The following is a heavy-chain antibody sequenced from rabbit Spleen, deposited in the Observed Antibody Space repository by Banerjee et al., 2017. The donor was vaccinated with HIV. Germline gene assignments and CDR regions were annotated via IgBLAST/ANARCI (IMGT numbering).Heavy chain of an antibody. J-gene: IGHJ4*01. V-gene: IGHV1S45*01. Sequence: QEQLVESGGGLVQPEGSLTLTCTASGFSFSSGYDMCWVRQAPGKGLEWIGCIYTGGGTTYYASWAKGRFTISKTSSTTVTLQMTSLTAADTATYFCARDLAAWNSGSYAFNLWGQGTLVTVS. D-gene: IGHD1-1*01. CDR3: ARDLAAWNSGSYAFNL. CDR1: GFSFSSGYD. CDR2: IYTGGGTT.